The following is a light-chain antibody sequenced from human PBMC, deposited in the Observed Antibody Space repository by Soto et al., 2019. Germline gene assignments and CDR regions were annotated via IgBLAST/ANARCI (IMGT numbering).Light chain of an antibody. CDR3: QSYDSSLSGPVI. Sequence: VLTQPPSVSGAPGQRVTISCTGSSSNVGAGYDVHWYQQRPGTAPKLLIYTNTNRPSGVPDRFSGSKSGTSASLAITGLQAEDEADYYCQSYDSSLSGPVIFGGGTKLTVL. V-gene: IGLV1-40*01. CDR1: SSNVGAGYD. CDR2: TNT. J-gene: IGLJ2*01.